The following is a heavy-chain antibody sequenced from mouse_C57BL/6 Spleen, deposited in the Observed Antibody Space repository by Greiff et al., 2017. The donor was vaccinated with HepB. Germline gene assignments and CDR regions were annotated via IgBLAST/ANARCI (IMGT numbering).Heavy chain of an antibody. CDR2: INPGSGGT. CDR3: ARSYGNYFDY. CDR1: GYAFTNYL. J-gene: IGHJ2*01. D-gene: IGHD2-1*01. V-gene: IGHV1-54*01. Sequence: VQRVESGAELVRPGTSVKVSCKASGYAFTNYLIEWVKQRPGQGLEWIGVINPGSGGTNYNEKFKGKATLTADKSSSTAYMQLSSLTSEDSAVYFCARSYGNYFDYGGQGTTLTVSS.